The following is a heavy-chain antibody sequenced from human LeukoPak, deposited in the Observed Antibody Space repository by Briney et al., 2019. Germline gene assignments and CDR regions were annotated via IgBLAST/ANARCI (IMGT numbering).Heavy chain of an antibody. V-gene: IGHV4-39*01. D-gene: IGHD3-10*01. Sequence: SETLSLTCTVSGGSISSSSYYWGWIRQPPGKGLEWIGSIYYSGSTYYNPSLKSGVTISVDTSKNQFSLKLSSVTAADTAVYYFARQLELWFGTQVGWFDPWGQGTLVTVSS. CDR1: GGSISSSSYY. CDR2: IYYSGST. J-gene: IGHJ5*02. CDR3: ARQLELWFGTQVGWFDP.